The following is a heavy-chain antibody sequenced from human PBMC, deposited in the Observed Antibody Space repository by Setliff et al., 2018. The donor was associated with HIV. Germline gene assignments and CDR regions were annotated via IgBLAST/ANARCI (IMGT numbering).Heavy chain of an antibody. CDR2: INAGNGNT. V-gene: IGHV1-3*01. J-gene: IGHJ3*02. CDR3: ARLSSAAMWGGGAFDI. D-gene: IGHD2-2*01. CDR1: GHSFTGYT. Sequence: ASVKVSCKASGHSFTGYTIHWVRQAPGQRLEWMGWINAGNGNTKYSQKFRGRVTFTRDTSASTAYMELSGLGFEDTAVYYCARLSSAAMWGGGAFDIWGQGTMVTVSS.